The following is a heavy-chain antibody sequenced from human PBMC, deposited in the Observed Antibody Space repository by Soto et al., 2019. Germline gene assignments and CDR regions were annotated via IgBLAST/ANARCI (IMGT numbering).Heavy chain of an antibody. V-gene: IGHV4-31*03. CDR3: ARDADYGGSRGGMDV. J-gene: IGHJ6*02. Sequence: QVRLEESGPGLVKPSETLSLICSVSGGSVNNANYFWNWIRHHPENGQERIGYIYYSGSTRYNPSCKTRATLSIDTSKNQFSLRLNSVTVADTAVYFCARDADYGGSRGGMDVWGRGTTVTVSS. CDR1: GGSVNNANYF. CDR2: IYYSGST. D-gene: IGHD4-17*01.